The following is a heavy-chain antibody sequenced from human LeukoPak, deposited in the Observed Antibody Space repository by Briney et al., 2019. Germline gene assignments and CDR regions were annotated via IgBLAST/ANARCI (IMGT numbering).Heavy chain of an antibody. J-gene: IGHJ4*02. Sequence: PGGSLRLSCAASGFTFTNFEMNWIRQPPGKGLEWIGYIYYSGSTNYNPSLKSRVTISVDTSKNQFSLKLSSVTAADTAVYYCASSSSWYFYFDYWGQGTLVTVSS. D-gene: IGHD6-13*01. V-gene: IGHV4-59*08. CDR3: ASSSSWYFYFDY. CDR2: IYYSGST. CDR1: GFTFTNFE.